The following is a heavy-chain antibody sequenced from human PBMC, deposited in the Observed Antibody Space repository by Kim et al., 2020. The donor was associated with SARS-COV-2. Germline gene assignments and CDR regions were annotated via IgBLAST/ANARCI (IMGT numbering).Heavy chain of an antibody. D-gene: IGHD3-3*01. CDR1: GFTFSSYA. J-gene: IGHJ4*01. V-gene: IGHV3-30*04. CDR2: ISYDGSNK. Sequence: GGSLRLSCAASGFTFSSYAMHWVRQAPGKGLEWVAVISYDGSNKYYADSVKGRFTISRDNSKNTLYLQMNSLRAEDTAVYYCASGGPIWSGYSVPHDYWG. CDR3: ASGGPIWSGYSVPHDY.